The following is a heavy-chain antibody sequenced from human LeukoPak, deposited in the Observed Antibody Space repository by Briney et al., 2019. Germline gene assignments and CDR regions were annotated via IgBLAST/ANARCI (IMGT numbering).Heavy chain of an antibody. D-gene: IGHD2-15*01. CDR2: ISGSGGST. J-gene: IGHJ4*02. CDR1: GFTFSSYA. V-gene: IGHV3-23*01. Sequence: GGSLRLSCAASGFTFSSYAMSWVRQAPGKGLEWVSAISGSGGSTYYADSVKGRFTISRDNSKNTLYLQMNSLRAEDTAVYYCAKGSRLGDPLYCSGGSCSGLFDYWGQGTLVTVSS. CDR3: AKGSRLGDPLYCSGGSCSGLFDY.